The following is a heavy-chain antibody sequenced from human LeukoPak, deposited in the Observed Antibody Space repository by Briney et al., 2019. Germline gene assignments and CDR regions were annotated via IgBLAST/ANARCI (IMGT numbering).Heavy chain of an antibody. D-gene: IGHD2-2*02. CDR2: SSRNSGSI. CDR1: GFTFDDYA. J-gene: IGHJ3*02. V-gene: IGHV3-9*01. CDR3: AKEGGYCSSTSCYTTGAFDI. Sequence: PGRSLRLSCAASGFTFDDYAMHLVRRAPGKGLEWVSGSSRNSGSIGYADSVKGRFTISRDNAKNSLYLQMNSLRAEDTALYYCAKEGGYCSSTSCYTTGAFDIWGQGTMVTVSS.